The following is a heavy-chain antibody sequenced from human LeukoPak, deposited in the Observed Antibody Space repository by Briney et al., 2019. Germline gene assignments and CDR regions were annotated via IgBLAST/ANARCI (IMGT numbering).Heavy chain of an antibody. D-gene: IGHD1-26*01. CDR1: GYTFTSCG. J-gene: IGHJ4*02. V-gene: IGHV1-18*01. Sequence: ASVKLSCNASGYTFTSCGISWVRQAPGQGLEWMGWISAYNGNTNYAQKLQGRVTMTTDTFTSTAYMELRSLRSDDTAVYYCARNWEALVFDYWGQGTLVTVSS. CDR2: ISAYNGNT. CDR3: ARNWEALVFDY.